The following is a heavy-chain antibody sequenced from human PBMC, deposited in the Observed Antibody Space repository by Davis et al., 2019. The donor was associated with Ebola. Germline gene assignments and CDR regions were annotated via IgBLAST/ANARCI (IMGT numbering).Heavy chain of an antibody. CDR2: IYYSGST. V-gene: IGHV4-61*05. Sequence: PSETLSLTCSVSGGSIGSTIYKWGWIRQPPGKGLEWIGYIYYSGSTNYNPSLKSRVTISVDTSKNQFSLKLSSVTAADTAVYYCARSGAVAGTGDSRSRRYYYYYYGMDVWGQGTTVTVSS. J-gene: IGHJ6*02. D-gene: IGHD6-19*01. CDR3: ARSGAVAGTGDSRSRRYYYYYYGMDV. CDR1: GGSIGSTIYK.